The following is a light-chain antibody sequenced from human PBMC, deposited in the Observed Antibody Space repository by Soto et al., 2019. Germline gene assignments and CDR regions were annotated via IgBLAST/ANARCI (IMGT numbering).Light chain of an antibody. Sequence: QSLLGQPPSVSGAPGQRFTISCTGSSSNIGAGYDVHWYQQRPGTAPKLLIFGNINRPSGVPDRFSGSKSGTSDSLAITGLQAEDEGDYYCQSYDSTLRARYVFGTGTKVTVL. J-gene: IGLJ1*01. CDR3: QSYDSTLRARYV. V-gene: IGLV1-40*01. CDR1: SSNIGAGYD. CDR2: GNI.